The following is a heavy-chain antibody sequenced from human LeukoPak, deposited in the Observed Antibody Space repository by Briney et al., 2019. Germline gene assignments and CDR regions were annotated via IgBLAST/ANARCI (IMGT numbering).Heavy chain of an antibody. D-gene: IGHD2-2*01. CDR1: GGSISSGSYY. CDR3: ARDHIVVVPAADYYYYYMDV. V-gene: IGHV4-61*02. CDR2: IYTSGST. J-gene: IGHJ6*03. Sequence: SETLSLTCTVSGGSISSGSYYWSWIRQPAGKGLEWIGRIYTSGSTNYNPSLKSRVTISVDTSKNQFPLKLSSVTAADTAVYYCARDHIVVVPAADYYYYYMDVWGKGTTVTVSS.